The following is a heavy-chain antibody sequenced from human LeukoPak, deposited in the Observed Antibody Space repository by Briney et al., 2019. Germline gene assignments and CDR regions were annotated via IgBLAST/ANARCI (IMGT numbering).Heavy chain of an antibody. D-gene: IGHD6-6*01. J-gene: IGHJ4*02. Sequence: GASVKVSCKASGYTFTSYGISWVRQAPGQGLEWMGWISAYNGNTNYAQKLQGRVTMTTDTSTSTAYMELRSPRSDDTAVYYCARGWIAALAYYFDYWGQGTLVTVSS. CDR2: ISAYNGNT. V-gene: IGHV1-18*01. CDR1: GYTFTSYG. CDR3: ARGWIAALAYYFDY.